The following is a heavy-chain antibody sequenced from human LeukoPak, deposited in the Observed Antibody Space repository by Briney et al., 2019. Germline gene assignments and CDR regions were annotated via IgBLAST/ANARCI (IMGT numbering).Heavy chain of an antibody. Sequence: GGSLRLSCAASGFTFSSYAMSWVRQAPGKGLEWVSAISGSGGSTYYADSVKGRFTISRDNSKNTLYLQMNSLRAEDAAVYYCAKSEMRYYDSSGPHWGQGTLVTVSS. D-gene: IGHD3-22*01. CDR2: ISGSGGST. CDR3: AKSEMRYYDSSGPH. CDR1: GFTFSSYA. J-gene: IGHJ4*02. V-gene: IGHV3-23*01.